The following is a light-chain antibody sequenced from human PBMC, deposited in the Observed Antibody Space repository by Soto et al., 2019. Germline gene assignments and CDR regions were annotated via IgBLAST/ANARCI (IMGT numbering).Light chain of an antibody. V-gene: IGKV4-1*01. CDR3: QQYYITPLT. Sequence: DIVMTQSPDSLAVSLGERATINCKSSQSVLYSTNNKNYLAWYQQKPGQPPKLLIYWAATRESGVPDRFSGSGSGTDFPLTISSLQAEDVAVYYCQQYYITPLTFGAGTKVEIK. J-gene: IGKJ4*01. CDR1: QSVLYSTNNKNY. CDR2: WAA.